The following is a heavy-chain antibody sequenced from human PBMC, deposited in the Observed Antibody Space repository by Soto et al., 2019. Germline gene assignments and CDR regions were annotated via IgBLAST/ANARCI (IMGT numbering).Heavy chain of an antibody. CDR2: FIPIFGSA. CDR1: GGTVSSYA. D-gene: IGHD3-10*01. J-gene: IGHJ4*02. Sequence: QLHLVQSGAEVKKAGSSVKVSCKASGGTVSSYAITWVRQAPGNGLEWMGVFIPIFGSAHYAPRFRGRITITADESTSTAYMELSGLTSEDTATYYCARYVSTDTTGFRGYDLWGQGTQVTVSS. CDR3: ARYVSTDTTGFRGYDL. V-gene: IGHV1-69*01.